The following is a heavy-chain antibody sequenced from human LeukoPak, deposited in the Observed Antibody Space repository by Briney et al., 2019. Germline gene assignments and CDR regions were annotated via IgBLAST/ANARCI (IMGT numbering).Heavy chain of an antibody. J-gene: IGHJ3*02. CDR2: IIPIFGTA. CDR3: ARDWGMIVVAKDAFDI. D-gene: IGHD3-22*01. V-gene: IGHV1-69*06. CDR1: GGTFSSYA. Sequence: RASVTVSFKASGGTFSSYAISWVRQAPGQGLEWMGGIIPIFGTANYAQKFQGRVTITADKSTSTAYMELSSLRSEDTAVYYCARDWGMIVVAKDAFDIWGQGTMVTVSS.